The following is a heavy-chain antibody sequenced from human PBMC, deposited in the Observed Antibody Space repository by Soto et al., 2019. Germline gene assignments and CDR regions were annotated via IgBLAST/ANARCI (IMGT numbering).Heavy chain of an antibody. CDR1: GFTFSGYV. CDR3: AREEESSGYAGTFQH. J-gene: IGHJ1*01. CDR2: ISHDGNK. V-gene: IGHV3-30-3*01. D-gene: IGHD3-22*01. Sequence: QVQLVESGGDVVQPGRSLRLSCAASGFTFSGYVFHWVRQTPGKGLEWVGLISHDGNKQYADSVKDRFTISRDNSRNELYLQMNSLRPEDTALYYCAREEESSGYAGTFQHWGQGTLVTVS.